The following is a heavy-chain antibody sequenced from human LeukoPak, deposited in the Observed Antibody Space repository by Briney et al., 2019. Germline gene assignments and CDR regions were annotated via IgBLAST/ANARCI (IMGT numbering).Heavy chain of an antibody. J-gene: IGHJ3*02. CDR2: VFYTGST. CDR3: ARPPVSGLIDGFDI. Sequence: SETLTLTCTVSGASISSRGGYYWGWIRQAPGKGLEWIGSVFYTGSTYYNPSLKSRVTISVDTSNNEFSLKLRSVTAADTAVYYCARPPVSGLIDGFDIWGQGTMVSVSS. CDR1: GASISSRGGYY. V-gene: IGHV4-39*01. D-gene: IGHD3-10*01.